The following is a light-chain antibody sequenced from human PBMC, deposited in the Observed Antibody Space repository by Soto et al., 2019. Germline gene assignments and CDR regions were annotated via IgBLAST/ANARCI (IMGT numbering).Light chain of an antibody. V-gene: IGLV2-14*01. CDR2: DVS. J-gene: IGLJ2*01. CDR1: SSDVGGYNY. CDR3: SSYTSSSTPVV. Sequence: QSVLTQPASVSGSPGQSITISCTGTSSDVGGYNYVSWYQQHPGKAPKLMIYDVSNRPSGVYNRFSGSNSGNTASLTISGLQAEDEADYYCSSYTSSSTPVVFGGGTKLTVL.